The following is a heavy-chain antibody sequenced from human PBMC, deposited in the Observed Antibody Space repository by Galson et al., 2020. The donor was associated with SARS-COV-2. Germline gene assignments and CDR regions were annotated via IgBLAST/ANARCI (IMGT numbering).Heavy chain of an antibody. CDR3: ARRGKSGFDSKYYPMDV. Sequence: GESLKISCKGSGYSFISYWIAWVRQMPGKGLEWMGIIYPGDSETKYSPSFQGQVSISVDKSISTAYLQWSSLKASDTAIYFCARRGKSGFDSKYYPMDVWGQGTTVTVTS. J-gene: IGHJ6*02. CDR1: GYSFISYW. V-gene: IGHV5-51*01. CDR2: IYPGDSET. D-gene: IGHD5-12*01.